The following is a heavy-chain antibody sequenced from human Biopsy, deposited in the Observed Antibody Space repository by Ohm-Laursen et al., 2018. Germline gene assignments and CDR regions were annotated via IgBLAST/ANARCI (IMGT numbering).Heavy chain of an antibody. Sequence: GTLSLTCTVSGASITSYYWSWIRQPAGRGLEWIGHTYKGGNTNHNPSLESRVSMSVDTSKNQLSLTLRSVTAADTAVYYCARDLPSSYYYAMDVWGQGTMVVVS. CDR2: TYKGGNT. V-gene: IGHV4-4*07. CDR3: ARDLPSSYYYAMDV. J-gene: IGHJ6*02. CDR1: GASITSYY.